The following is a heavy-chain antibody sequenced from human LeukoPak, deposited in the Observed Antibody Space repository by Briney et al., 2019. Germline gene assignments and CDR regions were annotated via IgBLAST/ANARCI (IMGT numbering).Heavy chain of an antibody. CDR3: ARVRGGGPDAFDI. CDR2: IIPIFGIA. D-gene: IGHD2-15*01. CDR1: GGTFSSYA. V-gene: IGHV1-69*04. J-gene: IGHJ3*02. Sequence: SVKVSCKASGGTFSSYATSWVRQAPGQGLEWMGRIIPIFGIANYAQKFQGRVTITADKSTSTAYMELSSLRSEDTAVYYCARVRGGGPDAFDIWGQGTMVTVSS.